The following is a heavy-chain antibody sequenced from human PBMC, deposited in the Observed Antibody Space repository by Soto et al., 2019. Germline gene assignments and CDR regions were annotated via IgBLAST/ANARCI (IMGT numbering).Heavy chain of an antibody. J-gene: IGHJ5*02. CDR2: ISPGSRYP. CDR3: VRGGGGGLFDP. D-gene: IGHD2-15*01. V-gene: IGHV3-11*06. CDR1: GFTFGDSY. Sequence: QVQLVASGGGLVPPGGSLRLSCAGSGFTFGDSYMSWIRQAPGKGLEWLSYISPGSRYPAYADSVKGRFTISRDNAKRSLYLHMMSLTAEDTAIYYCVRGGGGGLFDPWGQGTMVTVSS.